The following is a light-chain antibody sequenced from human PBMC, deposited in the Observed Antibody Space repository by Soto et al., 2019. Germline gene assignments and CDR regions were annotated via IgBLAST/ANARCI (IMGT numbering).Light chain of an antibody. CDR1: SSDVGSYNL. Sequence: QSVLTQPASVSGSPGQSITISCTGTSSDVGSYNLVSWYQQHPGKAPKLMIYEVSNRPSGVSNRFSGSKSGNTASLTISGLQAEDEADYYCSSFTTISTYVFGTGTQLTVL. J-gene: IGLJ1*01. CDR2: EVS. CDR3: SSFTTISTYV. V-gene: IGLV2-14*02.